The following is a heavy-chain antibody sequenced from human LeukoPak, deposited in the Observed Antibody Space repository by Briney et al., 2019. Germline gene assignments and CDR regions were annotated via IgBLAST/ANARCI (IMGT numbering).Heavy chain of an antibody. V-gene: IGHV4-39*07. CDR2: IYYSGST. D-gene: IGHD2-21*01. CDR3: ARVPMDSIFDY. J-gene: IGHJ4*02. CDR1: GGSISSSSYY. Sequence: PSETLSLTCTVSGGSISSSSYYWGWIRQPPGKGLEWIGSIYYSGSTYYNPSLKSRVTISVDTSKNQFSLKLSSVTAADTAVYYCARVPMDSIFDYWGQGTLVTVSS.